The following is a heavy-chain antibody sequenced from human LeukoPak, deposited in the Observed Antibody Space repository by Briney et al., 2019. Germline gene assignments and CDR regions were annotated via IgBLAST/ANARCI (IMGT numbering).Heavy chain of an antibody. D-gene: IGHD1-1*01. CDR1: NDSISNYY. CDR2: INHSGST. CDR3: ARGGRRSLKSTNWFDP. J-gene: IGHJ5*02. V-gene: IGHV4-34*01. Sequence: PSETLSLTCTVSNDSISNYYWSWISQPPGKGLEWIGEINHSGSTNYNPSLKSRVTISVDTSKNQFSLKLSSVTAADTAVYYCARGGRRSLKSTNWFDPWGQGTLVTVSS.